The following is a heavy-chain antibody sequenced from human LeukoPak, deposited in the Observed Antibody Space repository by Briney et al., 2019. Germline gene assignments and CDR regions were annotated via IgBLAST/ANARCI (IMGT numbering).Heavy chain of an antibody. D-gene: IGHD6-13*01. CDR3: AKGEYSSSWYAEYFQH. CDR2: ISASGGGT. CDR1: GFTFSSYA. J-gene: IGHJ1*01. Sequence: GGSLRLSCAASGFTFSSYAMSWVHQTPGKGLEWVSGISASGGGTYYADSVKGRFTISRDNSKNTLYLQMNSLRAEDTAVYYCAKGEYSSSWYAEYFQHWGQGTLVTVSS. V-gene: IGHV3-23*01.